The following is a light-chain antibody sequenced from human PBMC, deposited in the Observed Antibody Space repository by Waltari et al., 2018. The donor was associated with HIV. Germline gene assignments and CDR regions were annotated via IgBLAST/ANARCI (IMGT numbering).Light chain of an antibody. CDR1: QSVSSSY. CDR2: GAS. CDR3: QLYGSSPWT. J-gene: IGKJ1*01. V-gene: IGKV3-20*01. Sequence: EIVLTQSPGTLSLSPGERATLSCRASQSVSSSYLVWYQQKPGQAPRLLIYGASSRATGIPDRFSGSGSGTDFTLTISRLEPEDFAVYYCQLYGSSPWTFGQGTKVKIK.